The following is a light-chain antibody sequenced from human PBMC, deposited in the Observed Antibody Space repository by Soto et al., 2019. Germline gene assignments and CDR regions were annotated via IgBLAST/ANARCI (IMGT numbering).Light chain of an antibody. CDR2: AAS. CDR1: QSISNN. V-gene: IGKV1-39*01. J-gene: IGKJ1*01. Sequence: DIQMTQSPTSLSASVGDRVTVTCRASQSISNNLSWYQQKPGKARRLLIYAASSLQSGVPSRFRGSGSGTDFTLTISSLQPEDFATYFCLQTYSTWTFGQGTKVEIK. CDR3: LQTYSTWT.